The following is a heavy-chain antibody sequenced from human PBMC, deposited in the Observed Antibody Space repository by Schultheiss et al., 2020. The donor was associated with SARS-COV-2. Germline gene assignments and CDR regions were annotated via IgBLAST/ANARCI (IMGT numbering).Heavy chain of an antibody. J-gene: IGHJ4*02. V-gene: IGHV3-23*01. CDR2: ITDSGDHT. Sequence: GGSLRLSCAASGFSFSDHYMTWIRQAPGKGLEWVSSITDSGDHTYYRDSVKGRFTISRDNSKNTLYLQMNSLRAEDTAVYYCARDHSGHDYWGQGTLVTVSS. D-gene: IGHD1-26*01. CDR1: GFSFSDHY. CDR3: ARDHSGHDY.